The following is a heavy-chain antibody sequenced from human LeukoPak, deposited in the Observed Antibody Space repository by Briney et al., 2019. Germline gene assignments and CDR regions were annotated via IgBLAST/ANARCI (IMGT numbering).Heavy chain of an antibody. CDR3: ARDRWAGYYSDYYYYYMDV. V-gene: IGHV1-46*01. Sequence: ASVKVSCKASGGTFTSYYMHWVRQAPGQGLEWMGIINPSGGSTSYAQKFQGRVTMTRDMSTSTVYMELSSLRSEDTAVYYCARDRWAGYYSDYYYYYMDVWGKGTTVTISS. D-gene: IGHD3/OR15-3a*01. J-gene: IGHJ6*03. CDR1: GGTFTSYY. CDR2: INPSGGST.